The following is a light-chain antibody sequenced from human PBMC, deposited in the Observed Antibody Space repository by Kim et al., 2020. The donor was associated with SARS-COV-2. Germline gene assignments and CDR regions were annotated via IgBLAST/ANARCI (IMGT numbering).Light chain of an antibody. CDR1: QSVSSN. CDR2: GAS. Sequence: LSPGERATLSCRASQSVSSNLAWYQQKPGQAPRLLIYGASTRATGIPTRFSGGGYGTEFTLRISSLQSEDSAVYYCQQNNNWPLTFGGGTKVDIK. V-gene: IGKV3-15*01. CDR3: QQNNNWPLT. J-gene: IGKJ4*01.